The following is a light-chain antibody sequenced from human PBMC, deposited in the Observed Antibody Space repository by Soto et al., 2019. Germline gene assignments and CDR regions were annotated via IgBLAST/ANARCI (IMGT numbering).Light chain of an antibody. J-gene: IGLJ2*01. V-gene: IGLV2-14*02. CDR2: EVR. CDR1: SSDVGSYNL. Sequence: QLVLTQPASVSGSPGQSITISCTGTSSDVGSYNLVSWYQQHPGKVPKLMIYEVRNRPSGVSNRFSGSKSGNTASLTISGLQAEDEADYYCSSYRSSTTPVLFGGGTKVTVL. CDR3: SSYRSSTTPVL.